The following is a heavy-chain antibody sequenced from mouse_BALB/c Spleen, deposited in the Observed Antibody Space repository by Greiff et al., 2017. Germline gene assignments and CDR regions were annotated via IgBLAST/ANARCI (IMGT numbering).Heavy chain of an antibody. CDR1: GYSFTGYY. Sequence: VQLQQSGPELVKPGASVKISCKASGYSFTGYYMHWVKQSHVKSLEWIGRINPYNGATSYNQNFKDKASLTVDKSSSTAYMELHSLTSEDSAVYYCATDGNSPYYYAMDYWGQGTSVTVSS. CDR3: ATDGNSPYYYAMDY. CDR2: INPYNGAT. J-gene: IGHJ4*01. D-gene: IGHD2-1*01. V-gene: IGHV1-31*01.